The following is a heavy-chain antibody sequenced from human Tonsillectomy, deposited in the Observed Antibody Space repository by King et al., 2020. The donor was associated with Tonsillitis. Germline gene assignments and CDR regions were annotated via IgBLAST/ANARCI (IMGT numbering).Heavy chain of an antibody. CDR3: ARGGVVGPTNEYYFDY. V-gene: IGHV4-39*01. J-gene: IGHJ4*02. CDR2: IFYSGST. Sequence: QLQESGPGLGKPSETLSLTCTVSGGSISSSSYYWGWIRQPPGEGLEWIGNIFYSGSTYYNPSLKSRVTISVDTSNNQLSLKLTSVTAADTAVYYCARGGVVGPTNEYYFDYWGQGTLVTVSS. D-gene: IGHD1-26*01. CDR1: GGSISSSSYY.